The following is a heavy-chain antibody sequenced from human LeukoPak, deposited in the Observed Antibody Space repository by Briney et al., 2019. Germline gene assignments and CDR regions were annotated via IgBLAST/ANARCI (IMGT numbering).Heavy chain of an antibody. J-gene: IGHJ4*02. CDR3: ASGTYDFWSGYYFDY. Sequence: ASVKVSSKASGGTFSSYAISWVRQAPGQGLEWMGGIIPIFGTANYAQKFQGRVTITTDESTSTAYMELSSLRSEDTAVYYCASGTYDFWSGYYFDYWGQGTLVTVSS. V-gene: IGHV1-69*05. D-gene: IGHD3-3*01. CDR2: IIPIFGTA. CDR1: GGTFSSYA.